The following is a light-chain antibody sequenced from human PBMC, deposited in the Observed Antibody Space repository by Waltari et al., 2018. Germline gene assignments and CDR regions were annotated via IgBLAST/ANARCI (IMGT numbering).Light chain of an antibody. V-gene: IGKV4-1*01. J-gene: IGKJ4*01. Sequence: DIVMPQSPDSLAVSLGERATISCKSSQSLLFGSTDKYSLAWYQQKPGQPPKLLFYWASTRDSGVPARFSGSGSGTDFTLTISSLQPEDVAVYFCQQYSSTPLTFSGGTKVAIK. CDR1: QSLLFGSTDKYS. CDR2: WAS. CDR3: QQYSSTPLT.